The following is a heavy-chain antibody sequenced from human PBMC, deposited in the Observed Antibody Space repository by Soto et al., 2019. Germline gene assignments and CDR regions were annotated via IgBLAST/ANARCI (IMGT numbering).Heavy chain of an antibody. D-gene: IGHD3-3*01. CDR2: ISGSGGST. Sequence: GGSLRLSCAAPGFTFSSYAMSWVRQAPGKGLEWVSAISGSGGSTYYADSVKGRFTISRDNSKNTLYLQMNSLRAEDTAVYYCAKASWGRITIFGVVIPPAVWGQGTLVTVSS. V-gene: IGHV3-23*01. J-gene: IGHJ4*02. CDR3: AKASWGRITIFGVVIPPAV. CDR1: GFTFSSYA.